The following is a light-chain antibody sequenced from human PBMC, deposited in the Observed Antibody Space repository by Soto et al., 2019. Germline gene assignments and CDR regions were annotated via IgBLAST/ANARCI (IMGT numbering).Light chain of an antibody. CDR1: QSISNN. V-gene: IGKV3-15*01. CDR2: GAS. CDR3: QQYNNWPRT. J-gene: IGKJ1*01. Sequence: EIEMTQSPATLSVSPGERATLSCRASQSISNNLAWYQQKPGQAPRLLIYGASTRATGIPARLSGSGSGTEFTLTISSLQSEDFAVYYCQQYNNWPRTFGQGTKVEIK.